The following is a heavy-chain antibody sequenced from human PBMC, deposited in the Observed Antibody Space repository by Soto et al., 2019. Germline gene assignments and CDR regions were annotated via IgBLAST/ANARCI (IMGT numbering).Heavy chain of an antibody. CDR2: SSSSGGYI. V-gene: IGHV3-11*06. CDR3: ARIQLAAYGFDI. D-gene: IGHD6-25*01. CDR1: GFTLSDYF. Sequence: QVQLVESGGGTVKPGGSLRLSCAATGFTLSDYFMAWVRQSSRQGLEWIASSSSSGGYITYADSVRGRFTISRDNAKSSPYLEKNSLRTEDTAVYYCARIQLAAYGFDILGQGGMGAVSS. J-gene: IGHJ3*02.